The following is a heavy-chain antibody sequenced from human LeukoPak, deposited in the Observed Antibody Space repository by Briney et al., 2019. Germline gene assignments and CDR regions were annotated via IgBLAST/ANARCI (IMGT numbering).Heavy chain of an antibody. CDR3: AELGITMIGGV. CDR1: GFDFNNYN. Sequence: EPGGSLRLSCIASGFDFNNYNLNWVRQAPGKGLEWVSYISSSGSTIYYADSVKGRFTISRDNAKNSLYLQMNSLRAEDTAVYYCAELGITMIGGVWGKGTTVTISS. CDR2: ISSSGSTI. J-gene: IGHJ6*04. D-gene: IGHD3-10*02. V-gene: IGHV3-48*03.